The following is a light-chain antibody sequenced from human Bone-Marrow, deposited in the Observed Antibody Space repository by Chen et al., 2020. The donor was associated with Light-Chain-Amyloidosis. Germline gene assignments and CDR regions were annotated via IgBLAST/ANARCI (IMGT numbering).Light chain of an antibody. J-gene: IGLJ1*01. V-gene: IGLV2-14*01. CDR2: DVS. Sequence: QSALTQPASVSGSPGQSITISCPGTSSDVGGYNYVSWYQQHPGKAPKLMIYDVSNRPSGVSSRVTCSKSGNTASLTISGLQAEDEADYYCSSYTSSSTRVFGTGTKVTVL. CDR3: SSYTSSSTRV. CDR1: SSDVGGYNY.